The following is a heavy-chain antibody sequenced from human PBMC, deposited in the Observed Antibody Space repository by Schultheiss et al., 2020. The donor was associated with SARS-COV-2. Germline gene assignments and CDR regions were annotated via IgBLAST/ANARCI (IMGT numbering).Heavy chain of an antibody. Sequence: GGSLRLSFAASGFTFSSYWMSWVRQAPGKGLEWVANIKQDGSEKYYVDSVKGRFTISRDNAKNSLYLQMNSLRAEDTAVYYCARDRGVWFGESFSLNYGMDVWGQGTTVTVSS. V-gene: IGHV3-7*01. CDR2: IKQDGSEK. CDR1: GFTFSSYW. J-gene: IGHJ6*02. CDR3: ARDRGVWFGESFSLNYGMDV. D-gene: IGHD3-10*01.